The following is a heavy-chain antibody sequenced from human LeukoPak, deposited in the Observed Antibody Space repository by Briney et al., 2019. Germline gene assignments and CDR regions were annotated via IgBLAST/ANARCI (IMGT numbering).Heavy chain of an antibody. J-gene: IGHJ4*02. CDR1: GGSISSYY. Sequence: SETLSLTCTVSGGSISSYYWNWIRQPPGKGLEWIGYSNYSGSTNYHPSLKSRVTISVDTSKNQFSLKLSSVTAADTAVYYCARGADSSGYYSIFYFDYWGQGTLVTVSS. V-gene: IGHV4-59*01. D-gene: IGHD3-22*01. CDR3: ARGADSSGYYSIFYFDY. CDR2: SNYSGST.